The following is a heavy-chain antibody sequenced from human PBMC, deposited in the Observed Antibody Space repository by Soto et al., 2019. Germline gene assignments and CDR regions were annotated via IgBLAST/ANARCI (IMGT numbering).Heavy chain of an antibody. D-gene: IGHD5-12*01. CDR2: IYWDDDK. V-gene: IGHV2-5*02. CDR3: AHSNYEYSGYELYYFDY. J-gene: IGHJ4*02. CDR1: GFSLSTSGVG. Sequence: SGPTLVNPTQPLTLTCTFSGFSLSTSGVGVGWIRQPPGKALEWLALIYWDDDKRYSPSLKSRLTINKDTSKNQVVLTMTNMDPVDTATYYCAHSNYEYSGYELYYFDYWGQGTLVTVSS.